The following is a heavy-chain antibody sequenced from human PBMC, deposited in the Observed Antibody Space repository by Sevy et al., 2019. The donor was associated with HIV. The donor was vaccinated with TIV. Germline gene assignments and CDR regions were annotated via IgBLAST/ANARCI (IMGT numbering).Heavy chain of an antibody. CDR1: GGSFSGYY. Sequence: SETLSLTCAVYGGSFSGYYWSWIRQPPGKGLEWIGEINHSGSTNYNPSLKSRVTISVDTSKNQFSLKLNSVTAADTAVYYWARDSWQQLVRGAFDIWGQGTMVTVSS. V-gene: IGHV4-34*01. CDR3: ARDSWQQLVRGAFDI. D-gene: IGHD6-13*01. CDR2: INHSGST. J-gene: IGHJ3*02.